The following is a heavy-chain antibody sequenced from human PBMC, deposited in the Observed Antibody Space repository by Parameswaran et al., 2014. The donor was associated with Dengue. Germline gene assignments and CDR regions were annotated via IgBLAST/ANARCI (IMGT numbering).Heavy chain of an antibody. CDR3: TTHLRFLEWLSLGYMDV. V-gene: IGHV3-15*01. Sequence: RQPPGKGLEWVGRIKSKTDGGTTDYAAPVKGRFTISRDDSKNTLYLQMNSLKTEDTAVYYCTTHLRFLEWLSLGYMDVWGKGTTITVSS. D-gene: IGHD3-3*01. CDR2: IKSKTDGGTT. J-gene: IGHJ6*03.